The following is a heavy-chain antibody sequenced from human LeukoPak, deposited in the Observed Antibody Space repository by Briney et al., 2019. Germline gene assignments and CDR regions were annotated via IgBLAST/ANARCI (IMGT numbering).Heavy chain of an antibody. CDR2: ISGSGGST. D-gene: IGHD3-3*01. CDR1: GFTFSSYS. J-gene: IGHJ4*02. Sequence: GGSLRLSCAASGFTFSSYSMNWVRQAPGKGLEWVSAISGSGGSTYYADSVKGRFTISRDNSKNTLYLQMNSLRAEDTAVYYCAKFARVVLRFLEWSYFDYWGQGTLVTVSS. CDR3: AKFARVVLRFLEWSYFDY. V-gene: IGHV3-23*01.